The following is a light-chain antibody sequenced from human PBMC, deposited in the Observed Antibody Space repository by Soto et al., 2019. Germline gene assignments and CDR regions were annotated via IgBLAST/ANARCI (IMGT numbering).Light chain of an antibody. V-gene: IGLV2-8*01. Sequence: QSALTPPPSASGYPGQSVAISCTGTSSDVGGYNYVSWYQQHPGKAPKLMIHEVNKRPSGVPDRFSGSKSGNTASLTVSGRQAEDEADYYCSSYAGSSNVFGTGTKLTVI. CDR3: SSYAGSSNV. CDR1: SSDVGGYNY. CDR2: EVN. J-gene: IGLJ1*01.